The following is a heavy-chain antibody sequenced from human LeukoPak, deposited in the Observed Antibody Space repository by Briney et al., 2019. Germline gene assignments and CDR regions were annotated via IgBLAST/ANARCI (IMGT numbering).Heavy chain of an antibody. CDR1: GFTLSSSV. CDR2: ISGSGGST. D-gene: IGHD1-26*01. J-gene: IGHJ4*02. Sequence: PGGSLRLSCAASGFTLSSSVIIWVRQAPGKGLEWVSGISGSGGSTYYADSVKGRFTISRDNSKNTLYLQMNSLRVEDTAVYYCAKLIKLSGSSHVDYWGQGTLVTVSS. V-gene: IGHV3-23*01. CDR3: AKLIKLSGSSHVDY.